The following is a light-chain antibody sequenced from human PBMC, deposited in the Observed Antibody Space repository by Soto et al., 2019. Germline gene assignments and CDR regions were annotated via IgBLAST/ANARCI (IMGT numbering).Light chain of an antibody. Sequence: DIQMTQSPSSLSASVGDRVTITCRASQSISSLLNWYQPNPVKAPKLLIYAASTLQSGVPSRFSGSGSGTDFTLTITRLQPEDFATYYCQQGYSPPYTFGQRTKVEIQ. J-gene: IGKJ2*01. V-gene: IGKV1-39*01. CDR1: QSISSL. CDR2: AAS. CDR3: QQGYSPPYT.